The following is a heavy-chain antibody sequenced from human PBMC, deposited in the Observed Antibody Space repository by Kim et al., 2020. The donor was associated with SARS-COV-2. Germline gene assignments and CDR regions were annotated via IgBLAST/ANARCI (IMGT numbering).Heavy chain of an antibody. CDR2: ISTGSTYT. V-gene: IGHV3-21*04. CDR3: ASARLPRTTESDCLDY. Sequence: GGSLRLSCAASGFTFSSYTMAWVRQAPGKGLEGVSFISTGSTYTFYTASLKGRFTISRDDSKNSLYLQMNNLRAEDTAVYYCASARLPRTTESDCLDY. J-gene: IGHJ4*01. D-gene: IGHD2-21*02. CDR1: GFTFSSYT.